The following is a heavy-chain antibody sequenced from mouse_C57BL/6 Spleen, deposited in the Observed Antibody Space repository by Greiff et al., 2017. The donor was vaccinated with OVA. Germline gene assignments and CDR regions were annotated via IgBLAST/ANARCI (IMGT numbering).Heavy chain of an antibody. V-gene: IGHV1-15*01. J-gene: IGHJ1*03. CDR3: TRSSYGYFDV. D-gene: IGHD1-1*01. CDR1: GYTFTDYE. Sequence: VKLMESGAELVRPGASVTLSCKASGYTFTDYEMHWVKQTPVHGLEWIGAIDPETGGTAYNQKFKGKAILTADKSSSTAYMELRSLTSEDSAVYYCTRSSYGYFDVWGTGTTVTVSS. CDR2: IDPETGGT.